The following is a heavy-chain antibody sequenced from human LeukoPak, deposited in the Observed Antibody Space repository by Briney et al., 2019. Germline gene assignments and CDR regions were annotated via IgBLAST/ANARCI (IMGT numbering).Heavy chain of an antibody. J-gene: IGHJ6*02. CDR1: GFTFSSYG. CDR3: ARDKRVPTAVGGYFYYGMDV. Sequence: GGSLRLSCAASGFTFSSYGMHWVRQAPGKGLEWVAVIWYDGSNKYYADSVKGRFTISRDNSKNTLYLQMNSLRAEDAAVYYCARDKRVPTAVGGYFYYGMDVWGQGTTVTVSS. CDR2: IWYDGSNK. D-gene: IGHD1-1*01. V-gene: IGHV3-33*01.